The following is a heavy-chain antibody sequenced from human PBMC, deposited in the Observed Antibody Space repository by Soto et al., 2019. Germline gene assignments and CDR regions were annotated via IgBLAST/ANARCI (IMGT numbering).Heavy chain of an antibody. D-gene: IGHD3-22*01. Sequence: QVHLMESGGGVVQPGRSLRLSCAASGFIFSDYGMHWVRQAPGKGLEWVALIYFDGSYENYADSVKGRFTISRDNSKSTLWLQMNSLRVEDTAVYYCAKSGGGGYDSNNDHSSGLLMGPSRAQGTLVTVSS. J-gene: IGHJ4*02. CDR1: GFIFSDYG. CDR2: IYFDGSYE. CDR3: AKSGGGGYDSNNDHSSGLLMGPS. V-gene: IGHV3-33*06.